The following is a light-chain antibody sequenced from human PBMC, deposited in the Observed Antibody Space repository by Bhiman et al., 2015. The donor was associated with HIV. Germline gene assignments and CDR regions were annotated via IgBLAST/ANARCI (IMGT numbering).Light chain of an antibody. CDR2: QDT. J-gene: IGLJ1*01. CDR1: NIGSKS. CDR3: CSFTGDTHLYV. Sequence: SYVLTQPPSVSVAPGKTARITCGGNNIGSKSVHWYQQKPGQAPVLVIYQDTKRPSGVPDRFSGSKFGNTASLTISELQTEDEADYYCCSFTGDTHLYVFGSGTTVTVL. V-gene: IGLV3-21*01.